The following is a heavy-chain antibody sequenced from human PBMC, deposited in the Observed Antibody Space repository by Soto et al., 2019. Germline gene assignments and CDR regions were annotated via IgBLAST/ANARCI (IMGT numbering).Heavy chain of an antibody. Sequence: QVQLVESGGGVVQPGRSLRLSCAPSGFAFTTFAMHWVRQAPGKGLEWVAVISYDGSIKSYADSVKGRFTISRDNSTNTLYLQMNSLRTEDTAVYYCAKGSFGLGSSPRFFYGMDVWGQGTTVTVSS. V-gene: IGHV3-30*18. D-gene: IGHD3-10*01. CDR2: ISYDGSIK. CDR3: AKGSFGLGSSPRFFYGMDV. J-gene: IGHJ6*02. CDR1: GFAFTTFA.